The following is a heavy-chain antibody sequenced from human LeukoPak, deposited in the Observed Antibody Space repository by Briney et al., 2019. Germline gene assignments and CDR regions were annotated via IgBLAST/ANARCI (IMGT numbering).Heavy chain of an antibody. D-gene: IGHD1-1*01. V-gene: IGHV1-8*01. Sequence: ASVKVSCKASGYTFTSYDINWVRQAPGQGLEWMGWINPNSGNTGFTQKFQGRVTVTRSTSISTAYMELSSLTSDDTAVYYCARTSTGTRGGYDVWGQGTLVTVSS. CDR2: INPNSGNT. CDR1: GYTFTSYD. CDR3: ARTSTGTRGGYDV. J-gene: IGHJ4*02.